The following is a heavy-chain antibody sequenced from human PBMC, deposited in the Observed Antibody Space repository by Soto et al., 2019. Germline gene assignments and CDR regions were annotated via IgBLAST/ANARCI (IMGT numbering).Heavy chain of an antibody. CDR1: GGTFSSYA. J-gene: IGHJ6*02. V-gene: IGHV1-69*13. CDR3: ASTIFGVVHYYGMDV. Sequence: GASVKVSCKASGGTFSSYAISWVRQAPGQGLEWMGGIIPIFGTANYAQKFQGRVTITADESTSTAYMELSSLRSEDTAVYYCASTIFGVVHYYGMDVWGQGTTVTVSS. D-gene: IGHD3-3*01. CDR2: IIPIFGTA.